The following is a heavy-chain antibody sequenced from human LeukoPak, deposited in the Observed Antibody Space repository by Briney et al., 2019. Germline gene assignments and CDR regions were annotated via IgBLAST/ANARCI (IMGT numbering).Heavy chain of an antibody. CDR3: AVGLIAAAGRSFDY. CDR2: IYHSGST. CDR1: GGSISSGGYY. Sequence: SQTLSLTCTVSGGSISSGGYYWSWIRQPPGKGLEWIGYIYHSGSTYYNPSLKSRVTISVDRSKNQFSLKLSSVTAADTAVYYCAVGLIAAAGRSFDYWGQGTLVTVSS. J-gene: IGHJ4*02. V-gene: IGHV4-30-2*01. D-gene: IGHD6-13*01.